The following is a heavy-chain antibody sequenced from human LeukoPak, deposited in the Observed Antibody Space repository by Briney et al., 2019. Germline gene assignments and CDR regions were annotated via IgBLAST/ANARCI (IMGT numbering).Heavy chain of an antibody. J-gene: IGHJ3*02. CDR3: TTELQLLDTFDI. CDR1: EFSFSAAW. Sequence: GGSLRLSCAVSEFSFSAAWMSWVRQAPGKGLEWVGRIKGTAEGGPTDYAAPVKGRFSISRDDSKNTLFLQMNSLKTEDTAVYYCTTELQLLDTFDIWGQGTLVTVSS. V-gene: IGHV3-15*01. CDR2: IKGTAEGGPT. D-gene: IGHD2-2*01.